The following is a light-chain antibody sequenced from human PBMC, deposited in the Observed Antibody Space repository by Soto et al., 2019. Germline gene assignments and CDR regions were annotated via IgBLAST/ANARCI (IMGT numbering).Light chain of an antibody. CDR1: QSISNF. Sequence: DFQMTQSPSSLSASVGDRVTITCRASQSISNFLNWYQQTPGRVPKLLIYDASDLQSGGTSRFSGSGSGTDFTLCMSSLQPEDFAPYYCQQSYSTPRTFGPGTQVDIK. V-gene: IGKV1-39*01. J-gene: IGKJ1*01. CDR2: DAS. CDR3: QQSYSTPRT.